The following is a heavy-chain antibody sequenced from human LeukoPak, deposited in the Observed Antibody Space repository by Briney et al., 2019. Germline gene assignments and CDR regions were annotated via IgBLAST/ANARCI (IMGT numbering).Heavy chain of an antibody. CDR1: GFTVSSNY. CDR3: ARGGYGDYALDY. Sequence: GGSLRLSCAASGFTVSSNYMSWVRQAPGKGLEWVTIISYDGSNKYYADSVKGRFTISRDNSKNTLYLQMNSLRAEDTTVYYCARGGYGDYALDYWGQGTLVTVSS. J-gene: IGHJ4*02. D-gene: IGHD4-17*01. CDR2: ISYDGSNK. V-gene: IGHV3-30-3*01.